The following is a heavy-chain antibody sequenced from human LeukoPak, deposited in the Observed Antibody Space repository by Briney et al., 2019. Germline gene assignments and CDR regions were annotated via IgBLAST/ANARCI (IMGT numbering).Heavy chain of an antibody. Sequence: RGSLRLSCAASGFTLSIYYMNWVRQAPGKGLEWVSIIYSGGTTYYADSVKGRFTISRDTSKNTLSLQMNNLRAEDTAVYFCARVGDHFHWNLDLWGRGTLVTVSS. CDR2: IYSGGTT. CDR3: ARVGDHFHWNLDL. J-gene: IGHJ2*01. CDR1: GFTLSIYY. V-gene: IGHV3-53*01. D-gene: IGHD3-3*02.